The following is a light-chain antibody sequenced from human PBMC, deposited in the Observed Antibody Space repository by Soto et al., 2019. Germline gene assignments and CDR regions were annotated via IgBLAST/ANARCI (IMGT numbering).Light chain of an antibody. V-gene: IGLV1-44*01. CDR1: SSNIGSNT. CDR3: AAWDDSLNGLV. Sequence: QSVLTQPPSASGTPGQRVTISCSGSSSNIGSNTVNWYQQLPGTAPKLLIYNNNQRPSGVPDRFSGSKSGTSASLAISGLQSEDEAEDYCAAWDDSLNGLVFGTGTKVTVL. J-gene: IGLJ1*01. CDR2: NNN.